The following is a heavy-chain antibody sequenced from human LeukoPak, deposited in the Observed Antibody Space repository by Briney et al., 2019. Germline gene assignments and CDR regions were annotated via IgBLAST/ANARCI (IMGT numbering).Heavy chain of an antibody. CDR1: SGSISSYY. D-gene: IGHD3/OR15-3a*01. Sequence: SETLSLTCTVSSGSISSYYWSWIRQPPGPGLEWIGYIYYSGSTNYNPSLKSRVTISVDTSKNQFSLKLNSVTAADTAVYYCARSHSVWTSFDYWGQGTLVTVSS. CDR2: IYYSGST. CDR3: ARSHSVWTSFDY. V-gene: IGHV4-59*01. J-gene: IGHJ4*02.